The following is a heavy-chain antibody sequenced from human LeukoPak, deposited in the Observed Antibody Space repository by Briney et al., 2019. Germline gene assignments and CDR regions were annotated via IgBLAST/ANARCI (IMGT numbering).Heavy chain of an antibody. CDR2: IYWNDDK. D-gene: IGHD6-13*01. J-gene: IGHJ4*02. V-gene: IGHV2-5*01. CDR3: AHTRAAGGFSFDY. Sequence: SALTLIYPTSSLTLTSSFYSFSISTTALGLDWIRQLPRNALNSLSLIYWNDDKRYSSSLKSRLTVTKDTSKNQVVLTMANMDPVDAATYYCAHTRAAGGFSFDYWGQGALVTVSS. CDR1: SFSISTTALG.